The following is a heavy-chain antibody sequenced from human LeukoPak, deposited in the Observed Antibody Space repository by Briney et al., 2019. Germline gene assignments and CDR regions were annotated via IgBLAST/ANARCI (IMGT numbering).Heavy chain of an antibody. Sequence: GGSLRLSCAASGFTFSSYAMSWVRQAPGKGLEWVSAISGSGGSTYYADSVKGRFTISRDNSKNTLYLQMNSLRAEDTAVYYCATMPEDGYDGDAFDIWGQGTMVTVSS. CDR3: ATMPEDGYDGDAFDI. J-gene: IGHJ3*02. V-gene: IGHV3-23*01. D-gene: IGHD5-24*01. CDR1: GFTFSSYA. CDR2: ISGSGGST.